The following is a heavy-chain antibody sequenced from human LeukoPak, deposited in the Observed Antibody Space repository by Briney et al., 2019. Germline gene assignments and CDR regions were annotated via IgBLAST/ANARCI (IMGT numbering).Heavy chain of an antibody. CDR3: AKTPKTGSFDY. J-gene: IGHJ4*02. Sequence: PGGSLRLSCAASGFTFSSYAMNWVRQAPGKGLEWLSTISDIGGNTYYADSVKGRFTIPRDNSRNTLYLQMNSLRVEDTAVYFCAKTPKTGSFDYWGQGTLVTVSS. V-gene: IGHV3-23*01. D-gene: IGHD7-27*01. CDR2: ISDIGGNT. CDR1: GFTFSSYA.